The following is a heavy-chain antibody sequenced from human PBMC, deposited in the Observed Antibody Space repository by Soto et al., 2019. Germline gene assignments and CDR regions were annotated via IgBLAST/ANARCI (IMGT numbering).Heavy chain of an antibody. J-gene: IGHJ4*02. D-gene: IGHD3-10*01. CDR3: ASSYGSGYRAFDY. Sequence: QVPLVQSGAEVKRPGSSVKVSCKASGDTFNFYSINWVRQAPGVGLEWVGRVNPILSMSNYAQRFQGRVTMTADKSTSTAYIELRSLRSEDTAIYYCASSYGSGYRAFDYWGQGALVTVSS. CDR1: GDTFNFYS. V-gene: IGHV1-69*02. CDR2: VNPILSMS.